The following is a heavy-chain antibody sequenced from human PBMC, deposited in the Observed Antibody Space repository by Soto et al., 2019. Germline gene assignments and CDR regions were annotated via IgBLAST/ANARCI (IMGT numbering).Heavy chain of an antibody. CDR2: INEHGSET. CDR3: ATHSRFKKDY. D-gene: IGHD3-3*01. CDR1: ELTFRNEW. Sequence: EVQLGQSGGDLVQPGGSLRLSCVVSELTFRNEWMTWVRQAPGKGLEWVANINEHGSETYYVDSVKGRFIISRDNAKNSLFLQMNSLRAEDTAVYYCATHSRFKKDYWGQGSLVTVSS. J-gene: IGHJ4*02. V-gene: IGHV3-7*02.